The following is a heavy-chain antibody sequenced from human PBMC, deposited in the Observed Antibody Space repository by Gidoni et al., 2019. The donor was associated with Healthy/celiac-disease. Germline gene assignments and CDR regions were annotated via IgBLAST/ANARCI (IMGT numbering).Heavy chain of an antibody. Sequence: QVQLQQWGAGLSKPSETLSLTCAVYGGSFSGYYWSWIRQPPGKGLEWIGEINHSGSTNYNPSLKGRVTISVDTSKNQFSLKLSSVTAADTAVYYCARGWGTTVTTFLGFDFFGYWGQGTLVTVSS. CDR1: GGSFSGYY. J-gene: IGHJ4*02. CDR2: INHSGST. D-gene: IGHD4-17*01. V-gene: IGHV4-34*01. CDR3: ARGWGTTVTTFLGFDFFGY.